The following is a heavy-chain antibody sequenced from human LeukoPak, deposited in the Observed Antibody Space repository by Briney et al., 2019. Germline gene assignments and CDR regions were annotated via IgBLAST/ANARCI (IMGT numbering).Heavy chain of an antibody. CDR3: ARIPEPVAGTDYFDY. Sequence: GESLKISCKGSGYSFTSYWIGWVRQMPGKGLEWMGIIYPGDSDTRYSPSFQGQVTISADKSISTAYLQWSSLKASDTAMYYCARIPEPVAGTDYFDYWGQGTLVTVSS. J-gene: IGHJ4*02. CDR1: GYSFTSYW. V-gene: IGHV5-51*01. CDR2: IYPGDSDT. D-gene: IGHD6-19*01.